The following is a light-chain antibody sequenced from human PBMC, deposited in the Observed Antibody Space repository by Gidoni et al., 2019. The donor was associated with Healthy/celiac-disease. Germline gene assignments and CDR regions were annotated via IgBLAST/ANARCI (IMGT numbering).Light chain of an antibody. CDR3: MQALQTPVT. CDR1: QSLLHSNGYNY. Sequence: DIVMTQSPLSLPVTPGEPASIPCRSSQSLLHSNGYNYLDWYLQKPGQSPQLLGYLGSNRASGVPDRFSGSGSGTDFTLKISRVEAEDVGVYYCMQALQTPVTFGQGTKVEIK. J-gene: IGKJ1*01. CDR2: LGS. V-gene: IGKV2-28*01.